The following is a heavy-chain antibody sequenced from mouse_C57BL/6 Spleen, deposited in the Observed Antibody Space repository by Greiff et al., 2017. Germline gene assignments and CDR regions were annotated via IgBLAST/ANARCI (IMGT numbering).Heavy chain of an antibody. CDR1: GYTFTSYW. CDR3: VRSGNSYVDY. D-gene: IGHD1-1*01. J-gene: IGHJ2*01. Sequence: VQLQQPGTELVKPGASVKLSCKASGYTFTSYWMHWVKQRPGQGLEWIGNINPSNGGTNYNEKFKSKATLTVDKSSSTPYMLLRSLSSDDSAVYYCVRSGNSYVDYWGQGTTLTVSS. CDR2: INPSNGGT. V-gene: IGHV1-53*01.